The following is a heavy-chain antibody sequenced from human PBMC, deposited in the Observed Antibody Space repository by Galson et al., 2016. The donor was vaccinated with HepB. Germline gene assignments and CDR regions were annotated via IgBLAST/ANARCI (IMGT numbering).Heavy chain of an antibody. J-gene: IGHJ4*02. Sequence: SLRLSCAASGFTFSDYYMSWIRQAPGKGLELVSHIGSSGSIYYTDSVKGRFTISRDNAKNSLYLQMNSLRAEDTAVYYCVHGDYPYWGQGTLVTASS. D-gene: IGHD4-17*01. V-gene: IGHV3-11*01. CDR2: IGSSGSI. CDR3: VHGDYPY. CDR1: GFTFSDYY.